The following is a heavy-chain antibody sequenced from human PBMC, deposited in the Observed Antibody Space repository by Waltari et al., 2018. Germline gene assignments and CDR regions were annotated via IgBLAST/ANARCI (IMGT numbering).Heavy chain of an antibody. D-gene: IGHD3-3*01. J-gene: IGHJ6*02. Sequence: EVQLVESGGGLVQPGGSLRLSCAASGFTFSSYEMNWVRQAPGKGLEWVSYISNSGSTIYYADAVKGRFTISRDNAKNSLYLQMNSLRAEDTAVYYCARDRTNDEFWSGDYYYGMDVWGQGTTVTVSS. CDR3: ARDRTNDEFWSGDYYYGMDV. CDR1: GFTFSSYE. V-gene: IGHV3-48*03. CDR2: ISNSGSTI.